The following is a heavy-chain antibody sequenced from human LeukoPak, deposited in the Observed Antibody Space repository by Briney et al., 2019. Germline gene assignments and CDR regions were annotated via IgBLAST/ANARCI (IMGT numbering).Heavy chain of an antibody. V-gene: IGHV1-69*13. J-gene: IGHJ6*03. CDR1: VGTFSSYA. CDR3: VRVFSSSYYMDV. Sequence: SVNVSCKSSVGTFSSYAISWVRQAPGQGLEWMGVIIPIFGTANYAQKFQGRVTITEDESTSTAYTELSSLRSEDTAVYYCVRVFSSSYYMDVWGKGTTVTISS. D-gene: IGHD3-22*01. CDR2: IIPIFGTA.